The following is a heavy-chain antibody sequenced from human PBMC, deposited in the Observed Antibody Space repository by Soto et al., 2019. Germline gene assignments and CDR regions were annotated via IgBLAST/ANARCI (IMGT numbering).Heavy chain of an antibody. D-gene: IGHD3-16*02. V-gene: IGHV5-10-1*01. CDR3: ARHISPFGGVIVPPGMDV. CDR2: IDPSDSYT. J-gene: IGHJ6*02. CDR1: GYSFTSYW. Sequence: PGESLKISCKGSGYSFTSYWISWVRQMPGKGLEWMGRIDPSDSYTNYSPSFQGHVTTSADKSISTAYLQWSSLKASDTAMYYCARHISPFGGVIVPPGMDVWGQGTTVTVSS.